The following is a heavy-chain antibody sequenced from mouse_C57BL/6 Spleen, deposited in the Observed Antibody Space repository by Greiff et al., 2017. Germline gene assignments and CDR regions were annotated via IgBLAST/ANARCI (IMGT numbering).Heavy chain of an antibody. Sequence: QVQLQQPGAELVKPGASVKLSCKASGYTFTSYWMHWVKQRPGQGLEWIGMIHPNSGSTNYNEKFKSKATLTVDKSSSTAYMQLSSLTSEDSAVYYCARLELRPLYAMDYWGQGTSGTVSS. CDR3: ARLELRPLYAMDY. CDR2: IHPNSGST. CDR1: GYTFTSYW. J-gene: IGHJ4*01. V-gene: IGHV1-64*01. D-gene: IGHD3-2*02.